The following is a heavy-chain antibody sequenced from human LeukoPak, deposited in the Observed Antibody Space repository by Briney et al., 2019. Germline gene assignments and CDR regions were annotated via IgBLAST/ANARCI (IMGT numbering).Heavy chain of an antibody. CDR1: GGSISSYY. V-gene: IGHV4-59*01. CDR3: ARERRGVAAATDRSFDY. D-gene: IGHD2-15*01. Sequence: SETLSLTCTVSGGSISSYYWNWIRQPPGKGLEWIGYIYYSRSTNYNPSLKSRVTISVDTSKNQFSLKLRSVTAADTAVYFCARERRGVAAATDRSFDYWGQGTLVTVSS. CDR2: IYYSRST. J-gene: IGHJ4*02.